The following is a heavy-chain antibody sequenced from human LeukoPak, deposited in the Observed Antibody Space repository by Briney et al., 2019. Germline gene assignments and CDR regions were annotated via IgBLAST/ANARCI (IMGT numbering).Heavy chain of an antibody. CDR2: LSFDGAHK. V-gene: IGHV3-30*04. CDR1: GFTFRHYA. J-gene: IGHJ4*02. CDR3: VRARAGGLDY. D-gene: IGHD3-16*01. Sequence: GGSLRLSCAASGFTFRHYAVHWVRQAPGRGLEWVAVLSFDGAHKYYAESVMGRFTISKDNSNNTLFLQMDSLRLEDTALYYCVRARAGGLDYWGQGTLVTVSS.